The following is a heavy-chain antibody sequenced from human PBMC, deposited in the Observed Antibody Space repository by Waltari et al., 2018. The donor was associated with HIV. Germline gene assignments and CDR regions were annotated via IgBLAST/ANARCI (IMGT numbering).Heavy chain of an antibody. CDR1: GYTFPGFY. CDR2: INPNGGGT. Sequence: QVQLVQSGAEVKKPGASVKVSCKASGYTFPGFYMHWVQKAPGQGLEWMGWINPNGGGTNVAQNVHGRVPMTRDTSSTTAYMEVGRLISHYTAVYYCAREPYYYATSAYPDYWCQRTLVTVSS. D-gene: IGHD3-22*01. V-gene: IGHV1-2*02. J-gene: IGHJ4*02. CDR3: AREPYYYATSAYPDY.